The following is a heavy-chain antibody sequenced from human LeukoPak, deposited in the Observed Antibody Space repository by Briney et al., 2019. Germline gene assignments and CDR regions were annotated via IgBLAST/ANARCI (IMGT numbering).Heavy chain of an antibody. Sequence: GGSLRLSCAASGFTFSSYAMSWVRQAPGKGLEWVSAISGSGGTTYYADSVRGRFTISRDNSKNTLYLQMNSLRAEDTAVYYCAKDSGYYYGSGGYYSDWGQGTLVTVSS. V-gene: IGHV3-23*01. J-gene: IGHJ4*02. CDR2: ISGSGGTT. D-gene: IGHD3-10*01. CDR3: AKDSGYYYGSGGYYSD. CDR1: GFTFSSYA.